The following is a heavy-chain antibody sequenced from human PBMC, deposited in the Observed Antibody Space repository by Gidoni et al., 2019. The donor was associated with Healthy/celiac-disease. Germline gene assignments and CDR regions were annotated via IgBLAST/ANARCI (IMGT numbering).Heavy chain of an antibody. Sequence: QVQLVESGGGLVKPGGSLRLSCAASGFTFSDYYMSWIRQAPGKGLEWVSYISSSSSYTNYADSVKGRFTISRDNAKNSLYLQMNSLRAEDTAVYYCARGFPLPCSGGSCYPGPHGPDAFDIWGQGTMVTVSS. CDR2: ISSSSSYT. V-gene: IGHV3-11*05. D-gene: IGHD2-15*01. CDR3: ARGFPLPCSGGSCYPGPHGPDAFDI. CDR1: GFTFSDYY. J-gene: IGHJ3*02.